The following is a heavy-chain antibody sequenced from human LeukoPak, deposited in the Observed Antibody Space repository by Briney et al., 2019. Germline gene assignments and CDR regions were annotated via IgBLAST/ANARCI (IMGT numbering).Heavy chain of an antibody. J-gene: IGHJ4*02. CDR2: FDPEDGET. V-gene: IGHV1-24*01. CDR1: GYTLTELS. CDR3: ATALGGVGATFAFDY. D-gene: IGHD1-26*01. Sequence: ASVKVSCKVSGYTLTELSMHWVRQAPGKGLEWMGGFDPEDGETIYAQKFQGRVTMTEDTSTDTAYMELSSLRSEDTAVYYCATALGGVGATFAFDYWGQGTLVIVSS.